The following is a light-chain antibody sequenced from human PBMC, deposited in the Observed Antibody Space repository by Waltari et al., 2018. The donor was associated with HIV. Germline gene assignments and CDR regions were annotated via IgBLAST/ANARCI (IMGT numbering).Light chain of an antibody. CDR1: TGTVTSDHH. CDR3: LLSYGSVRL. CDR2: DAT. J-gene: IGLJ2*01. V-gene: IGLV7-46*01. Sequence: QTVVTQEPSLTVSPGGTVTLTCGSTTGTVTSDHHPYWFQQKPGQAPSTLFYDATDKHSWTPARFSPSFLGGKAALTLTAAQPEDEADYYCLLSYGSVRLFGGGTRLTV.